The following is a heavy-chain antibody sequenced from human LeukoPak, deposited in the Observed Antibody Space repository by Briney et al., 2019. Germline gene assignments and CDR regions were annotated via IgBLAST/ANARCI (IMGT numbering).Heavy chain of an antibody. V-gene: IGHV1-8*01. J-gene: IGHJ3*02. CDR1: GYTFTSYD. D-gene: IGHD3-10*01. CDR3: ARGLLWFGEPHDAFDI. CDR2: MNPNSGNT. Sequence: GASVKVSCKASGYTFTSYDINWVRQATGQGLEWMGWMNPNSGNTGYAQKFQGRVTMTRSTSISTAYMELSSLRSEDTAVYYCARGLLWFGEPHDAFDIWGQGTMVTVSS.